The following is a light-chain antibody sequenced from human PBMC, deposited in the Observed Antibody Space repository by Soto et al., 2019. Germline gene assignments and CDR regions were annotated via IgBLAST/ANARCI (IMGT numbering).Light chain of an antibody. CDR1: QGIGTF. J-gene: IGKJ5*01. CDR2: DAS. V-gene: IGKV1-33*01. CDR3: QQYDVLPPT. Sequence: DIQMTQSPSSLSASIGDRVTITCQASQGIGTFLNWFQQRPGRAPKLMIYDASTLETGVPSRFSGIGSGSDFTFTISGLQPEDIATYYCQQYDVLPPTFGQGTRLEI.